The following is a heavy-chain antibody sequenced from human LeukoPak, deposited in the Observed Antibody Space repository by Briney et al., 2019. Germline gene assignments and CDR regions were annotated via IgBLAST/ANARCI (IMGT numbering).Heavy chain of an antibody. V-gene: IGHV4-30-4*01. CDR2: IYYSGST. J-gene: IGHJ3*02. Sequence: SQTLSLTCTVSGGSISSGDYYWSWIRQPPGKGLEWIGYIYYSGSTYYNPSLKSRVTISVDTSKNQFSLKLSSVTAADTAVYYCALLYYYDSSGYPDDAFDIWGQGTMVTVSS. CDR1: GGSISSGDYY. CDR3: ALLYYYDSSGYPDDAFDI. D-gene: IGHD3-22*01.